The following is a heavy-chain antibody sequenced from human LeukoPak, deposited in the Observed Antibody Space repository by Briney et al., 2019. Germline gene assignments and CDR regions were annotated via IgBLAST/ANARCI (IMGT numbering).Heavy chain of an antibody. CDR3: ARVLSPAVRGFTPDY. Sequence: ASVKVSCKASGYTFTRHAINWVRQAPGQGLEWMGSIKTNSGNPTYGQGFTGRFVFSLDTSVSTAYLQINSLKPEDTAFYYCARVLSPAVRGFTPDYWGQGTLVTVSS. J-gene: IGHJ4*02. V-gene: IGHV7-4-1*02. D-gene: IGHD3-10*01. CDR1: GYTFTRHA. CDR2: IKTNSGNP.